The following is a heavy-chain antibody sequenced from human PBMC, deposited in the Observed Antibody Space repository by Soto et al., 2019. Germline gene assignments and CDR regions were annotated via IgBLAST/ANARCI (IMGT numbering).Heavy chain of an antibody. CDR2: INPSGGST. D-gene: IGHD4-17*01. CDR3: AREGGDSTFYYYGMDV. J-gene: IGHJ6*02. V-gene: IGHV1-46*01. Sequence: ASVKVSCKASGYTFTSYYMHWVRQAPGQGLEWMGIINPSGGSTSYAQKFQGRVTMTRDTSTSTVYMELSSLRSEDTAVYYCAREGGDSTFYYYGMDVWGQGTTVTVS. CDR1: GYTFTSYY.